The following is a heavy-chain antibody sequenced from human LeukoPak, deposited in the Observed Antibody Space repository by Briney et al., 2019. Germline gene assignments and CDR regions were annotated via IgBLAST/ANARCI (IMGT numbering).Heavy chain of an antibody. Sequence: GALVKVSCKASGYTFTSYGISWVRQAPGQGLEWMGWISAYKGNTNYAQKLQGRVTMTTDTSTSTAYMELRRLRSDDTAVYYCARDSWSGYYDFWSGYYKAYYGMDVWGQGTTVTVSS. J-gene: IGHJ6*02. CDR1: GYTFTSYG. CDR3: ARDSWSGYYDFWSGYYKAYYGMDV. D-gene: IGHD3-3*01. V-gene: IGHV1-18*01. CDR2: ISAYKGNT.